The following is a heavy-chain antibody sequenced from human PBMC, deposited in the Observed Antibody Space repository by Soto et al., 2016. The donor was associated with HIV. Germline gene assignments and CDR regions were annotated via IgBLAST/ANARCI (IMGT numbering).Heavy chain of an antibody. Sequence: QVQLVQSGAEVKEPGASVKVSCKASGYTFANFDIHWVRQAAGQGPEWIGWMNPNSGNTGFAQNFQGRVTSTRNTSISTAYLDLSSLRSDDTAVYYCARGPKLYYFGSGTGYLDYWGQGALVTVSS. D-gene: IGHD3-10*01. CDR2: MNPNSGNT. CDR3: ARGPKLYYFGSGTGYLDY. CDR1: GYTFANFD. J-gene: IGHJ4*02. V-gene: IGHV1-8*01.